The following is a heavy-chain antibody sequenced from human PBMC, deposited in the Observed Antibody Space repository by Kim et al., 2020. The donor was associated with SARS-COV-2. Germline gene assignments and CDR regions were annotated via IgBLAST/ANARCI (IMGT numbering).Heavy chain of an antibody. Sequence: SETLSLTCTVSGGSISSSSYYWGWIRQPPGKGLEWIGSIYYSGSTYYNPSLKSRVTISVDTYKNQFSLKLSSVTAADTAVYYCARGGYSYEIFMGYYYYGMDVWGQGTTFTVS. CDR2: IYYSGST. CDR1: GGSISSSSYY. CDR3: ARGGYSYEIFMGYYYYGMDV. V-gene: IGHV4-39*01. D-gene: IGHD3-9*01. J-gene: IGHJ6*02.